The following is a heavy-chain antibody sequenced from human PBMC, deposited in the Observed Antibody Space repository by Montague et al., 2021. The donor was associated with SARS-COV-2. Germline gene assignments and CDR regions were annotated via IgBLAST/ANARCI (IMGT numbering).Heavy chain of an antibody. CDR2: IKQDGSEK. CDR3: ARDSFFVGDSSADYYYGMDV. CDR1: GFTFSSYW. D-gene: IGHD3-22*01. Sequence: SLRLSCEASGFTFSSYWMSWVRQAPGKGLEWVANIKQDGSEKYYVDSVKGRFTISRDNAKNSLYLQMNSLRAEDTAVYYCARDSFFVGDSSADYYYGMDVWGQGTTVTVSS. J-gene: IGHJ6*02. V-gene: IGHV3-7*01.